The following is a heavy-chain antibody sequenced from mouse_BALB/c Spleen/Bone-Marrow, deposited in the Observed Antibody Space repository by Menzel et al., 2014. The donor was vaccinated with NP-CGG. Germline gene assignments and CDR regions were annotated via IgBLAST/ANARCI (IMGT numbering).Heavy chain of an antibody. CDR3: ARDSDYGSTLFAY. J-gene: IGHJ3*01. Sequence: QVQLKQSGPGLVVPSQSLSITCTVSGFSLISYGVHWVRQPPGRGLEWLGVIWAGGTTNYNSALMSRLSISKDNSKSQVFLKMNSLQTDDTAIYYCARDSDYGSTLFAYWGQGTLVTVSA. D-gene: IGHD1-1*01. CDR1: GFSLISYG. CDR2: IWAGGTT. V-gene: IGHV2-9*02.